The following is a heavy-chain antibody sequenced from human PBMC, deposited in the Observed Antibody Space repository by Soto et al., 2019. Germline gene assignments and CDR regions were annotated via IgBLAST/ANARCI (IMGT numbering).Heavy chain of an antibody. CDR1: GFTFNNYG. CDR3: ARDRHRVGGHNWFDS. J-gene: IGHJ5*01. CDR2: IWDNGSTK. Sequence: QVQLVESGGGVVQPGRSLTLSCAASGFTFNNYGMHWVRQAPGKGLEWVAIIWDNGSTKYYADSVKGRFTISRDTSKSTLYVQMNSLRAEDTAIYFCARDRHRVGGHNWFDSWGQGTLVTVSS. D-gene: IGHD3-16*01. V-gene: IGHV3-33*01.